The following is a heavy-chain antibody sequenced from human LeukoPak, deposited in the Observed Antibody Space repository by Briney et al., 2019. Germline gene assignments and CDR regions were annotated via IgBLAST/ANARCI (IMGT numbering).Heavy chain of an antibody. V-gene: IGHV4-38-2*02. CDR3: ARGGLRSGGSCYIN. Sequence: SETLSLTCTVSGYSISSGYYWGWIRQPPGKGLEWIGSIYHSGSTYYNPSLKSRVTISVDTSKNQFSLKLSSVTAADTAVYYCARGGLRSGGSCYINWGQGTLVTVSS. D-gene: IGHD2-15*01. CDR2: IYHSGST. J-gene: IGHJ4*02. CDR1: GYSISSGYY.